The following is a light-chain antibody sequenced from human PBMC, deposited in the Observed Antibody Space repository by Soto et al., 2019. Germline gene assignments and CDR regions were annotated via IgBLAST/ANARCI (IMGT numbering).Light chain of an antibody. CDR1: QSVSSS. J-gene: IGKJ5*01. CDR2: GAS. CDR3: QQDYNLPIT. V-gene: IGKV3D-15*02. Sequence: DMVMTQSPATLSVSPGERATLSCRASQSVSSSLAWYQQKPGQAPRLLIYGASNRATGIPDRFSGSGSGTDFTLTISSLQPEDFAVYYCQQDYNLPITFGQGTRLENK.